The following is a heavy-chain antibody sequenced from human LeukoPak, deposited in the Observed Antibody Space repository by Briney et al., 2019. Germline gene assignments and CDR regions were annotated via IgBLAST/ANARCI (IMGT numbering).Heavy chain of an antibody. CDR1: GFTFYDYA. J-gene: IGHJ4*02. D-gene: IGHD2-21*02. CDR3: AKDECGGDCYLGY. CDR2: ISWNSGSI. V-gene: IGHV3-9*01. Sequence: GGSLRLSCAASGFTFYDYAMHWVRQGPGKGLEWGSGISWNSGSIGYADSVKGRFTISRDNAKNSLYLQMNSLRAEDTALYYCAKDECGGDCYLGYWGQGTLVTVSS.